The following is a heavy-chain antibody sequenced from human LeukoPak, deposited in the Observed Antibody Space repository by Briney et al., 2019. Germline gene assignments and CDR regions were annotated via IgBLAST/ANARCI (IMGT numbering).Heavy chain of an antibody. J-gene: IGHJ6*03. CDR2: IYTSGST. CDR3: ARAPEYYDFWSGQGPDYYYYYYMTS. Sequence: SETLSLTCTVSGGSISSYYWSWIRQPAGKGLEWIGRIYTSGSTNYNPSLKSRVTMSVDTSKNQFSLKLSSVTAADTAVYYCARAPEYYDFWSGQGPDYYYYYYMTSGAKGPRSPSP. D-gene: IGHD3-3*01. V-gene: IGHV4-4*07. CDR1: GGSISSYY.